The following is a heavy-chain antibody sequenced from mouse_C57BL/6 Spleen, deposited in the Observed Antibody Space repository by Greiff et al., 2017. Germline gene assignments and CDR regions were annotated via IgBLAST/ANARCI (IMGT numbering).Heavy chain of an antibody. J-gene: IGHJ3*01. D-gene: IGHD2-4*01. CDR3: TRDGYDYDWFAY. CDR1: GFTFSSYA. CDR2: ISSGGDYI. Sequence: EVQLQESGEGLVKPGGSLKLSCAASGFTFSSYAMSWVRQTPEKRLEWVAYISSGGDYIYYADTVKGRFTISRANVRNTLYLQMSSLKSEDTAMYYCTRDGYDYDWFAYWGQGTLVTVSA. V-gene: IGHV5-9-1*02.